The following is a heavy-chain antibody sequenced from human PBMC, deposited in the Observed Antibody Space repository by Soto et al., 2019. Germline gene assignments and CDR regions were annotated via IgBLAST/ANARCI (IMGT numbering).Heavy chain of an antibody. CDR3: AAPVHGSSSTTFDI. CDR1: GYTFNIYG. J-gene: IGHJ3*02. V-gene: IGHV1-18*04. Sequence: ASVKVSCRASGYTFNIYGVTWVRQAPGQGLEWMGWVNPYSGSSAYTQNLQGRVTMTVDTSTSTAYMELRSLRSDDTAIYYCAAPVHGSSSTTFDIWGQGTMVTVSS. D-gene: IGHD2-2*01. CDR2: VNPYSGSS.